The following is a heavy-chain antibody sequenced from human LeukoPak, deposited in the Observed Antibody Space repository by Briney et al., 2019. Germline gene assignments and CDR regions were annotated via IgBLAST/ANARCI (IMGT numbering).Heavy chain of an antibody. Sequence: GGSLRLSCAASGFTFSSYAMTWVRQAPGEGLEWVSAITDTGGDTYYADSVKGRFTISRDNSKNTLYLQMNSLRAEDTAVYYCAKDRYTMVRGVTTDWGQGTLVTVSS. CDR1: GFTFSSYA. CDR2: ITDTGGDT. CDR3: AKDRYTMVRGVTTD. D-gene: IGHD3-10*01. J-gene: IGHJ4*02. V-gene: IGHV3-23*01.